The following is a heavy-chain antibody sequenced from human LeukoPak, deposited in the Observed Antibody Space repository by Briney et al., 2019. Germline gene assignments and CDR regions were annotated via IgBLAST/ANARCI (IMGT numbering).Heavy chain of an antibody. CDR1: GFTFSSYW. D-gene: IGHD3-10*01. CDR2: ISGDGSTT. V-gene: IGHV3-74*01. CDR3: AKGGYYLDP. J-gene: IGHJ5*02. Sequence: GGSLRLSCAASGFTFSSYWMHWVRQAPGKGLVWVSLISGDGSTTIYADSVKGRFTISRDNSKNTLYLQMNSLRAEDTAVYYCAKGGYYLDPWGQGTLVTVSS.